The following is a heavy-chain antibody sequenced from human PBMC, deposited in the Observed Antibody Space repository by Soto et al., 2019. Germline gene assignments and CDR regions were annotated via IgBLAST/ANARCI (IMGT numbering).Heavy chain of an antibody. V-gene: IGHV4-59*08. CDR3: ARLDYPHYHYMDV. Sequence: SETLSLTCTVSGGSISSYYWSWIRQPPGKGLEWIGYIYYSGSTNYNPSLKSRVTISVDTSKNQFSLKLSSVTAADTAVYYCARLDYPHYHYMDVWGKGTTVTVSS. CDR2: IYYSGST. CDR1: GGSISSYY. J-gene: IGHJ6*03. D-gene: IGHD3-16*01.